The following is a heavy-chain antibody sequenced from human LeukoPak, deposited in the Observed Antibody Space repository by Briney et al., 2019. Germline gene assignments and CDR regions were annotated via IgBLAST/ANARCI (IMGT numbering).Heavy chain of an antibody. CDR3: ASALRTSGWYGYNWFDP. CDR1: GDSASSNSAA. J-gene: IGHJ5*02. Sequence: SQTLSLTCAISGDSASSNSAAWNWIRQSPSRGLERLGRTYYRSKWYNDYAISVKSRITINPDTSKNQFSLQLNSVTPDDTAVYYCASALRTSGWYGYNWFDPWGQGTLVIVSS. CDR2: TYYRSKWYN. D-gene: IGHD6-19*01. V-gene: IGHV6-1*01.